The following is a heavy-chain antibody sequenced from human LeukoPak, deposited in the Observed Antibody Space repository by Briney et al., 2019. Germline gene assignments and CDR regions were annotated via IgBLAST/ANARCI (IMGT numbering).Heavy chain of an antibody. CDR3: ARQTPYGDYVSY. D-gene: IGHD4-17*01. V-gene: IGHV5-51*01. CDR1: GYSFTSYW. Sequence: GESLKISCKGSGYSFTSYWICWVRQMPVKGLEGMGIIYHGEADTRSSPPSQGQVTNSADKSISTAYRQWSSLKASDTAMYYCARQTPYGDYVSYWGQGTLVTVSS. J-gene: IGHJ4*02. CDR2: IYHGEADT.